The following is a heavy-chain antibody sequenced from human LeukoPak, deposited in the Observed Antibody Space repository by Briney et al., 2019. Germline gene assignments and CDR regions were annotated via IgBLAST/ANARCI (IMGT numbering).Heavy chain of an antibody. V-gene: IGHV3-33*01. J-gene: IGHJ4*02. CDR3: ARDRVVVAATEGYYFDY. D-gene: IGHD2-15*01. CDR1: GFTFSSYA. Sequence: GRSLRLSCAASGFTFSSYAMHWVRQAPGKGLEWLAVIWYDGSNKYYADSVKGRFTISRDNSKNTLYLQMNGLRAEDTAVYYCARDRVVVAATEGYYFDYWGQGTLVTVSS. CDR2: IWYDGSNK.